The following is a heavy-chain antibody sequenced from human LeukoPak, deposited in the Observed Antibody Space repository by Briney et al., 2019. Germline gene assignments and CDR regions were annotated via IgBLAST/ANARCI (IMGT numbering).Heavy chain of an antibody. J-gene: IGHJ5*02. D-gene: IGHD3-22*01. V-gene: IGHV4-59*08. Sequence: SETLSLTCTVSGGSISSYYWSWIRQPPGKGLEWIGYIYYSGSTNYNPSLKSRVTISVDTSKNQFSLKLSSVTAADTAVYYCASSLMSSGTLWSDPWGQGTLVTVSS. CDR1: GGSISSYY. CDR2: IYYSGST. CDR3: ASSLMSSGTLWSDP.